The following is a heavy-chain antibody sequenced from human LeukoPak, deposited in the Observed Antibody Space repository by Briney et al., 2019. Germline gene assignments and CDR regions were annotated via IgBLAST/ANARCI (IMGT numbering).Heavy chain of an antibody. J-gene: IGHJ5*02. V-gene: IGHV4-34*01. CDR1: GGSFSGYY. CDR3: ARDGDYAGLGFDP. Sequence: SETLSLTCAVYGGSFSGYYWSWIRQPPGKGLEWIGEINHSGNTNYNPSLKSRVTISVDTSKNQFSLKLSSVTAADTAVYYCARDGDYAGLGFDPWGQGTLVTVSS. CDR2: INHSGNT. D-gene: IGHD4-17*01.